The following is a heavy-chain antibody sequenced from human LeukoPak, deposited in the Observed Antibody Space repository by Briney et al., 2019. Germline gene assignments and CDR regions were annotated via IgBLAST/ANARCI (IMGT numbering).Heavy chain of an antibody. CDR1: GYTFTSYD. CDR2: MNPNSGNT. CDR3: ARGRKYRAARFYYYYMDV. J-gene: IGHJ6*03. V-gene: IGHV1-8*03. Sequence: ASVKVSCKASGYTFTSYDINWVRQATGQGLEWMGWMNPNSGNTGYAQKFQGRVTITRNTSISTAYMELSSLRSEDTAVYYCARGRKYRAARFYYYYMDVWGKGTTVTV. D-gene: IGHD6-6*01.